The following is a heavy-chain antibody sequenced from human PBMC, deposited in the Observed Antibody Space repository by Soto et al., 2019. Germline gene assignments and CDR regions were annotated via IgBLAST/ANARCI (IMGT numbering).Heavy chain of an antibody. Sequence: QVQLVQSGGEVKRPGASVKVSCKTSGYTFSNYGITWVRQAPGQPLEWLGWISLYSDGTNYAQKLQGRVSMTTDTSTTTPYMELRSLRSDDTAVYYCARVVPGAEAWFGPWGQGTLVTVSS. CDR1: GYTFSNYG. CDR2: ISLYSDGT. D-gene: IGHD2-2*01. V-gene: IGHV1-18*01. J-gene: IGHJ5*02. CDR3: ARVVPGAEAWFGP.